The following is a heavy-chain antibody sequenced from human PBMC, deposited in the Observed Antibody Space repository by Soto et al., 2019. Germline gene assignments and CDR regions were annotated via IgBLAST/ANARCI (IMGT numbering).Heavy chain of an antibody. J-gene: IGHJ4*02. CDR3: ARDGASIAAAGY. Sequence: ASVKVSCKASGYTFPRYYMHWVRQAPGQGLEWMGIINPSGGSTSYAQKFQGRVTMTRDTSTSTVYMELSSLRSEDTAVYYCARDGASIAAAGYWGQGTLVTVS. CDR2: INPSGGST. D-gene: IGHD6-13*01. CDR1: GYTFPRYY. V-gene: IGHV1-46*01.